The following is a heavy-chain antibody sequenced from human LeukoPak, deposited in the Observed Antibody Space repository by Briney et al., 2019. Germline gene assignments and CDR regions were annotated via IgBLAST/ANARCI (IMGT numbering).Heavy chain of an antibody. V-gene: IGHV3-48*03. D-gene: IGHD2-8*02. Sequence: GRSLRLSCAASGFTFSSYEMNWVRQAPGKGLEWVSYISSSGSTIYYADSVKGRLTISRDNAKNSLYLQMNSLRAEDTAVYYCARRKVVYPALRDAFDIWGQGTMVTVSS. CDR3: ARRKVVYPALRDAFDI. CDR2: ISSSGSTI. J-gene: IGHJ3*02. CDR1: GFTFSSYE.